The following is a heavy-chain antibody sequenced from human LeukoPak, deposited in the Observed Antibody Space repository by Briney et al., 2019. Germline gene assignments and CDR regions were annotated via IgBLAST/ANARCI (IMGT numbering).Heavy chain of an antibody. CDR3: ARSQLGLWFDP. CDR1: GYTFTSYD. CDR2: MNPNSGNT. V-gene: IGHV1-8*03. D-gene: IGHD6-6*01. J-gene: IGHJ5*02. Sequence: GASVKVSCKASGYTFTSYDINWVRQATGQGLEWMGRMNPNSGNTGYAQKFQGRVTITRNTSISTAYMELSSLRSEDTAVYYCARSQLGLWFDPWGQGTLVTVSS.